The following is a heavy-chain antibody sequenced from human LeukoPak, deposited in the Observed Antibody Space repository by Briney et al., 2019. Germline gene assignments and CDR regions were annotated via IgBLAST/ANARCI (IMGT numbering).Heavy chain of an antibody. Sequence: GASVKVSCKASGHTFTGYYMHWVRQVPGQGLEWMGWINPNSGGTNYAQKFQGRVTMTRDTSISTAYMELSRLRSDDTAVYYCARGSGWDNDAFDIWGQGTMVTVSS. CDR3: ARGSGWDNDAFDI. J-gene: IGHJ3*02. CDR1: GHTFTGYY. D-gene: IGHD6-19*01. V-gene: IGHV1-2*02. CDR2: INPNSGGT.